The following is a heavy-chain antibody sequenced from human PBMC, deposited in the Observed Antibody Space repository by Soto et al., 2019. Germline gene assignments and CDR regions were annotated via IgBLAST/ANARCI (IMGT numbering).Heavy chain of an antibody. CDR2: ISSSGSTI. V-gene: IGHV3-11*01. J-gene: IGHJ6*02. CDR3: ARERCSGSSGYYYYGMDV. Sequence: GGSLRLSCAASGFTFSGYYMSWIRQAPGKGLEWVSYISSSGSTIYYADSVKGRFTSTRDNAKNSLYLQMNSLRAEATVVYYWARERCSGSSGYYYYGMDVWGQGTTVTVSS. D-gene: IGHD2-15*01. CDR1: GFTFSGYY.